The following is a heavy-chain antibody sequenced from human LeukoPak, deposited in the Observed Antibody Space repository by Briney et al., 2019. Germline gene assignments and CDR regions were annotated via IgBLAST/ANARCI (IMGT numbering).Heavy chain of an antibody. CDR1: GFTFSSYA. CDR3: ARDTYYYDSRAYLIDY. J-gene: IGHJ4*02. Sequence: GSLRLSCAASGFTFSSYAMSWVRQAPGKGLEWVSAIIGSGGSTYDADSVKGRFTISRDNAKTSLYLQLNSLRAEDTAVYYCARDTYYYDSRAYLIDYWGQGTLVTVSS. V-gene: IGHV3-23*01. CDR2: IIGSGGST. D-gene: IGHD3-22*01.